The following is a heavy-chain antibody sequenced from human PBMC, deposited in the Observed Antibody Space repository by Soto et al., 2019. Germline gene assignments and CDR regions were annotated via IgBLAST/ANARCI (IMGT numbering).Heavy chain of an antibody. CDR3: ARSSIEPRVFMYPFDY. CDR2: IYSSEDT. J-gene: IGHJ4*02. CDR1: GGSISSGGYS. V-gene: IGHV4-30-2*03. D-gene: IGHD6-6*01. Sequence: SXTLSLTCAVSGGSISSGGYSCSWIRQPRGKCLECIGSIYSSEDTYYNPSLKSRVTISVDTSKNQFSLKLRSVTAADTAVYYCARSSIEPRVFMYPFDYWGQGTLVTV.